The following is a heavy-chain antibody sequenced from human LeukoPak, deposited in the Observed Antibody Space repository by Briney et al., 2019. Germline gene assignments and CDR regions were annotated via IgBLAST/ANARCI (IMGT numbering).Heavy chain of an antibody. CDR3: TTSVLRYFDWLFDY. CDR1: GFTFSNAW. Sequence: GGSLRLSCAASGFTFSNAWMSWVRQAPGKGLEWVGRIKSKTDGGTTDYAAPVKGRFTISRDDSKNTLYLQTNSLKTEDTAVYYCTTSVLRYFDWLFDYWGQGTLVTVSS. D-gene: IGHD3-9*01. J-gene: IGHJ4*02. V-gene: IGHV3-15*01. CDR2: IKSKTDGGTT.